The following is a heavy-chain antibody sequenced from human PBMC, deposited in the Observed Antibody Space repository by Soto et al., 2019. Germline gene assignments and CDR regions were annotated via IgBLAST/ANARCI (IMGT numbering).Heavy chain of an antibody. V-gene: IGHV4-31*03. CDR1: GGSISSGGYF. Sequence: QVQLQESGPGLVKPSQTLSLTCTVSGGSISSGGYFWSWIRQHPGKGLEWIGYIYYSGSTYYNPSLKSRVTLSVDTSKNQFSLKLTSVTAADTAVYYCARDQGGVGWLDYWGQGTLVTVSS. CDR3: ARDQGGVGWLDY. CDR2: IYYSGST. D-gene: IGHD2-8*02. J-gene: IGHJ4*02.